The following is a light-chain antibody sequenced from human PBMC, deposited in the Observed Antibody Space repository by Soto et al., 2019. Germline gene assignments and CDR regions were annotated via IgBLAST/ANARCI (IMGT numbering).Light chain of an antibody. V-gene: IGKV3-11*01. J-gene: IGKJ4*01. CDR3: QQRSNWPALT. Sequence: SLLTQAPATLSLSPGERATLSCRATQGVSIYLAWYQQKPGQAPRPLIYDASNRATGIPARFSGSGSGTDFTLTISSLEPEDFAVYYCQQRSNWPALTFGGGTKVDIK. CDR1: QGVSIY. CDR2: DAS.